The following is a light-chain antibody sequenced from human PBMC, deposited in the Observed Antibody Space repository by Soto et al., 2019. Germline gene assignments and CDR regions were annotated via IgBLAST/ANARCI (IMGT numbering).Light chain of an antibody. V-gene: IGKV1-12*01. CDR1: QGITSW. CDR2: AAC. J-gene: IGKJ1*01. Sequence: DIQMTQSPSSVSASVGDRVTITCRASQGITSWLAWYQQKPGKAPKLLIYAACRLQSGVPSRFSGSGTGTDFTLTISHLQPEDSATYYWQRAISFPWSFGQGTKMEIK. CDR3: QRAISFPWS.